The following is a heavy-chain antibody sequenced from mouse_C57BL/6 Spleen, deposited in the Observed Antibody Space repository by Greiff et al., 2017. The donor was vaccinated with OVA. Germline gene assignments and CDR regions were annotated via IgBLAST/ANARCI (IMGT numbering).Heavy chain of an antibody. V-gene: IGHV1-20*01. CDR1: GYSFTGYF. CDR3: AGYYGSNYWYFEV. J-gene: IGHJ1*03. Sequence: DVQLQESGPELVKPGDSVKISCKASGYSFTGYFMNWVMQSHGKSLEWIGRINPYNGDTFYNQKFKGKATLTVDKSSSTAHMELRSLTSEDSAVYYCAGYYGSNYWYFEVWGTGTTVTVSS. CDR2: INPYNGDT. D-gene: IGHD1-1*01.